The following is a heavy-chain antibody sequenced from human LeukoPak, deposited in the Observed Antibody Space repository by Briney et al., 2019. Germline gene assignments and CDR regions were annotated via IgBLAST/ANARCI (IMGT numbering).Heavy chain of an antibody. CDR3: ARDWGAYGSGSYYPPAY. Sequence: PGRSLRLSCAASGFTFSSYAMHWVRQAPGKGLEYVSAISSNGGSTYYANSVKGRFTISRDNSKNTLYLQMGSLRAEDMAVYYCARDWGAYGSGSYYPPAYWGQGTLVTVSS. CDR1: GFTFSSYA. V-gene: IGHV3-64*01. J-gene: IGHJ4*02. CDR2: ISSNGGST. D-gene: IGHD3-10*01.